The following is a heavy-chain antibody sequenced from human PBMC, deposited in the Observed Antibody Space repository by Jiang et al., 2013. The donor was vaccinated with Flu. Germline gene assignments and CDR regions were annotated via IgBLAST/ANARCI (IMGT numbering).Heavy chain of an antibody. D-gene: IGHD5-18*01. CDR3: ARGRIQLPDY. CDR2: IFHGGRP. J-gene: IGHJ4*02. CDR1: GGSISSDGYS. Sequence: TCAVSGGSISSDGYSWSWFRQPPGKGLEWIGYIFHGGRPYYNPSLKSRVTFSVDRSKKQFSLNLTSVTAADTAVYYCARGRIQLPDYWGQGTLVTVSS. V-gene: IGHV4-30-2*01.